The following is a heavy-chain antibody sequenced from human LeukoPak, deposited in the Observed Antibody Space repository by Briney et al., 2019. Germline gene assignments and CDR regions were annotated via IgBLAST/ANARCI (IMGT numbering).Heavy chain of an antibody. CDR2: IYSGGTT. Sequence: PGGSLRLSWAASGFTVSSNYMSWVRQAPEKGLEWVSVIYSGGTTYYADSVKGRFTISRDNSKNTLYLQMNSLRAEDTAVYYCARDLSSSWGGGMDVWGKGTTVTVSS. V-gene: IGHV3-53*01. D-gene: IGHD6-13*01. CDR1: GFTVSSNY. J-gene: IGHJ6*04. CDR3: ARDLSSSWGGGMDV.